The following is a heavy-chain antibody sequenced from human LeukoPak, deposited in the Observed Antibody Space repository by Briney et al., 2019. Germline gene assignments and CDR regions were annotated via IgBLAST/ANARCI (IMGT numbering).Heavy chain of an antibody. J-gene: IGHJ5*02. CDR3: ARRGYCSGGSCYFWFDP. CDR1: GYTFSGYY. D-gene: IGHD2-15*01. CDR2: ISAYNGNT. V-gene: IGHV1-18*03. Sequence: ASVKVSCKASGYTFSGYYMYWVRQAPGQGLEWMGWISAYNGNTNYAQKLQGRVTMTTDTSTSTAYMELRSLRSDDMAVYYCARRGYCSGGSCYFWFDPWGQGTLVTVSS.